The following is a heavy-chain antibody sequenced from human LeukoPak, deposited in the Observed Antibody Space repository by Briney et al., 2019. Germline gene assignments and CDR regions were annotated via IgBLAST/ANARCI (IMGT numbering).Heavy chain of an antibody. Sequence: SVKVSCKASGGTFSSYAISWVRQAPGQGLEWMGGIIPIFGTANYAQKFQGRVTITADESTSTAYMELSSLRSEDTAAYYCATGGYSYGLIDYWGQGTLVTVSS. V-gene: IGHV1-69*13. CDR3: ATGGYSYGLIDY. J-gene: IGHJ4*02. D-gene: IGHD5-18*01. CDR1: GGTFSSYA. CDR2: IIPIFGTA.